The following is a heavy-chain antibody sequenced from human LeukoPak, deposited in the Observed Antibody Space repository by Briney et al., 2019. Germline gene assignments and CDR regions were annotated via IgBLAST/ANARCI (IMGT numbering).Heavy chain of an antibody. Sequence: GGSLRLSCAASGFTFSSYAMSWVRQAPGKGLEWVSAISGSGGSTYYADSVKGRFTVSRDNSKNTLYLQMNSLRAEDTAVYYCAKDHGKLGYYYGMDVWGQGTTVTVSS. CDR1: GFTFSSYA. J-gene: IGHJ6*02. D-gene: IGHD3-3*02. V-gene: IGHV3-23*01. CDR2: ISGSGGST. CDR3: AKDHGKLGYYYGMDV.